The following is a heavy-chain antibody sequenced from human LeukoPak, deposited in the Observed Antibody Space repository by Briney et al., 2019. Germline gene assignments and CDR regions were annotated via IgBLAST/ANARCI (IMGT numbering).Heavy chain of an antibody. V-gene: IGHV4-59*12. J-gene: IGHJ6*03. CDR3: ARGPGLLWFGESSYYYMDV. CDR2: IYYSGIT. CDR1: GGSISSYY. D-gene: IGHD3-10*01. Sequence: PSETLSLTCTVSGGSISSYYWGWIRQPPGKGLEWIGYIYYSGITNYNPSLKSRVTISVDTSKNQFSLKLSSVTAADTAVYYCARGPGLLWFGESSYYYMDVWGKGTTVTISS.